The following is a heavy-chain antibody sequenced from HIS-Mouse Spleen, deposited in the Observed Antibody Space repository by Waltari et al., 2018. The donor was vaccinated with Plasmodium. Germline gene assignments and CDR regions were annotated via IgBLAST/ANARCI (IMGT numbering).Heavy chain of an antibody. CDR1: GFTFRSYW. Sequence: EVQLVESGGGLVQPGGSLRLSCAASGFTFRSYWRSWVLKAPGKGLEWVANIKQDGSEKYYVDSVKGRFSISRDNAKNSLYLQMNSLRAEDTAVYYCASSWYWYFDLWGRGTLVTVSS. CDR3: ASSWYWYFDL. J-gene: IGHJ2*01. V-gene: IGHV3-7*01. D-gene: IGHD6-13*01. CDR2: IKQDGSEK.